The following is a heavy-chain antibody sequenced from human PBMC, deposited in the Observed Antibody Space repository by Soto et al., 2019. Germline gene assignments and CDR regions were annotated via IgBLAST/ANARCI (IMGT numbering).Heavy chain of an antibody. J-gene: IGHJ4*02. CDR2: ISSSGSTI. Sequence: PGGSLRLSGAASGFPFSRHTMTWVGQAPGKGLERVSYISSSGSTIYYEDSLKGRLTTSTDNAKHSPHLQMKPTRAEDTEVYYSERGVAVAGRQSYSFDYWGQGTLVTVSS. D-gene: IGHD6-19*01. CDR3: ERGVAVAGRQSYSFDY. CDR1: GFPFSRHT. V-gene: IGHV3-48*04.